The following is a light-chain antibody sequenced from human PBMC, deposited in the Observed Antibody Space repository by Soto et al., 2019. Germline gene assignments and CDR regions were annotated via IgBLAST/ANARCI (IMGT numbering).Light chain of an antibody. J-gene: IGKJ4*01. V-gene: IGKV3-11*01. CDR3: QQRSNWPPSLT. CDR1: QSVSSY. Sequence: EIVLTQSPATLSLSPGERATLSCRASQSVSSYLAWYQQKPGQAPRLLIYDASNRATGIPARFSGSGSGTDFSLTSSRLEPEDFAVYYCQQRSNWPPSLTVGGGTKVEIK. CDR2: DAS.